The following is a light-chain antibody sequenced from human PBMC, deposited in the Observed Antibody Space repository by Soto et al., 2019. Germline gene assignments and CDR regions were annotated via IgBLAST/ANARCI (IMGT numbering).Light chain of an antibody. CDR2: DVN. CDR1: SSDVGGYNF. CDR3: TSYTSSFTYV. J-gene: IGLJ1*01. Sequence: QSVLTQPASVSGSPGQSIAVSCTGTSSDVGGYNFVSWYQHHPGKAPKLIIYDVNNRPSGVSDRFSGSKSGNTASLTISGLQAEDEADYYCTSYTSSFTYVFGAGTKATV. V-gene: IGLV2-14*03.